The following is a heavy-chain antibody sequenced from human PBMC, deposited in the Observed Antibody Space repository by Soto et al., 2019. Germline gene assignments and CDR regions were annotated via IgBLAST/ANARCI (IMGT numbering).Heavy chain of an antibody. CDR1: GYMFPIYH. CDR2: IDPSDSRT. CDR3: ARHAYNGDFDV. Sequence: GESLKISCEASGYMFPIYHISWVRQMPGKGLEWVGKIDPSDSRTMYRPSSRARITISVDKSINTAYLEWGRLKASDTAMYYCARHAYNGDFDVWGQGTQVTVSS. D-gene: IGHD2-8*01. J-gene: IGHJ4*02. V-gene: IGHV5-10-1*01.